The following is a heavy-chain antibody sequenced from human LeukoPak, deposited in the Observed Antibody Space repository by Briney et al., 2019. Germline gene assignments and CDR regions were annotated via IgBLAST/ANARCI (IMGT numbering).Heavy chain of an antibody. D-gene: IGHD3-3*01. CDR2: ISSSGVTI. V-gene: IGHV3-48*01. CDR1: GFSFSTYN. CDR3: AKDEQYYDFWSGFDY. J-gene: IGHJ4*02. Sequence: GGSLRLSCTDSGFSFSTYNINWVRQAPGKGLEWVSYISSSGVTIHYADSVKGRFSISRDNSKNTLYLQMNSLRAEDTAVYYCAKDEQYYDFWSGFDYWGQGTLVTVSS.